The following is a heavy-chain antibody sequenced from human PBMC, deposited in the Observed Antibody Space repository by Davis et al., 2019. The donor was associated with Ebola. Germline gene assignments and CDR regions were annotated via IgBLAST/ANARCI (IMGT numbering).Heavy chain of an antibody. CDR1: GFTFTKYW. V-gene: IGHV3-74*01. J-gene: IGHJ3*01. Sequence: GESLKISCAASGFTFTKYWMFWVRKAPGKGLVWVSRINSDGTNVNYANSVKGRFTISRDNSKNTVYLQMNSLRAEDTAVYYCARGWLQIVTAFDFWGQGTTVTVSS. D-gene: IGHD5-24*01. CDR3: ARGWLQIVTAFDF. CDR2: INSDGTNV.